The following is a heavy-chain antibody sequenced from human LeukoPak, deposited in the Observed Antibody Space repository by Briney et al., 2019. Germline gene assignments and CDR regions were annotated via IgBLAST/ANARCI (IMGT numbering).Heavy chain of an antibody. V-gene: IGHV4-59*08. CDR1: GGSISSYY. J-gene: IGHJ3*02. CDR3: ASTNYYDSSGYYYVGAFDI. D-gene: IGHD3-22*01. Sequence: PSETLSLTCTVSGGSISSYYWSWIRQPPGKGLEWIGYIYYSGSTNYNPSLKSRVTISVDMSKNQFSLKLSSVTAADTAVYYCASTNYYDSSGYYYVGAFDIWGXXTXVTXSS. CDR2: IYYSGST.